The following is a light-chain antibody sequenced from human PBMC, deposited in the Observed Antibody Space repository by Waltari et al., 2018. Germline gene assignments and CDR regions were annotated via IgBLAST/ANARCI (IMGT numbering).Light chain of an antibody. CDR2: EVS. V-gene: IGLV2-14*01. CDR3: SSYTTSSAPGV. J-gene: IGLJ1*01. Sequence: QSALTQPASVSGSPGQSITISCSGTDSDVGAYDFVSWYQPPPGKAPHLIIYEVSNRPSGISNRFSPSKSGNTASLTISGLQAEDEADYYCSSYTTSSAPGVFGTGTRVTVL. CDR1: DSDVGAYDF.